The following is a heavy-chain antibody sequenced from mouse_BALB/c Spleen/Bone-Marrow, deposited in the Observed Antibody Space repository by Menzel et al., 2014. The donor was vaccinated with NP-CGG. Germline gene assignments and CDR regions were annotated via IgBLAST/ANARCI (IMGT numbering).Heavy chain of an antibody. CDR1: GFTFSRFG. Sequence: VQLQQSGGGLVQPGGSLKLSCAASGFTFSRFGMHWVRQAPEKGLEWVAFISSGSSSIYYTDTVKGRFTISRDNPKNTLFLQMTSLRSEDTAMYYCGRGDYWGQGTTLTVSS. J-gene: IGHJ2*01. CDR3: GRGDY. CDR2: ISSGSSSI. V-gene: IGHV5-17*02.